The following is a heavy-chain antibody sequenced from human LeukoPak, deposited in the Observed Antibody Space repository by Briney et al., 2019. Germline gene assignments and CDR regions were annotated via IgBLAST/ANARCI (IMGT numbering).Heavy chain of an antibody. CDR2: IYYSGST. Sequence: PSETLSLTCTVSGGSISSSSYYWGWIRQPPGKGLEWIGSIYYSGSTYYNPSLKSRVTISVDTSKNQFSLKLSSVTAADTAVYYCAKATHYNSWSYGDYWGQGTLVTVSS. D-gene: IGHD6-13*01. V-gene: IGHV4-39*07. J-gene: IGHJ4*02. CDR3: AKATHYNSWSYGDY. CDR1: GGSISSSSYY.